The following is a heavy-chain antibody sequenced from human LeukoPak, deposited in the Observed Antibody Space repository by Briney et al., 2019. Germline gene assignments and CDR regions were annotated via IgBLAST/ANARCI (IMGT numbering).Heavy chain of an antibody. J-gene: IGHJ5*02. CDR3: ARDRGYQLLDSGDTGGWFDP. D-gene: IGHD2-2*01. V-gene: IGHV4-31*11. CDR2: IYYSGST. CDR1: GGSISSGGYY. Sequence: SGTLSLTCAVSGGSISSGGYYWSWIRQHPGKGLEWIGYIYYSGSTYYNPSLRSRVTISVDTSKNQFSLKLSSVTAADTAVYYCARDRGYQLLDSGDTGGWFDPWGQGTLVTVSS.